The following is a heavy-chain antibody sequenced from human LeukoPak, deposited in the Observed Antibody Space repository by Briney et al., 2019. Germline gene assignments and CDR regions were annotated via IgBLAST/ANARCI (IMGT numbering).Heavy chain of an antibody. Sequence: SETLSLTCTVSGGSINNYYWSWIRQPPGKGLEWIAYIYCSGSTNYNPSLKSRVTISLDTSKNQFSLKLSSVTAADTAVYYCARLGVLRVLDYWGQGTLVTVSS. J-gene: IGHJ4*02. CDR1: GGSINNYY. CDR2: IYCSGST. CDR3: ARLGVLRVLDY. V-gene: IGHV4-59*08. D-gene: IGHD3-10*01.